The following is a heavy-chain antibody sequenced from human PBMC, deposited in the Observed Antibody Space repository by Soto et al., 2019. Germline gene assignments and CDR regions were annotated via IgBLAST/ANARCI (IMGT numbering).Heavy chain of an antibody. Sequence: QVQLVESGGGVVQPGRSLRLSCAASGFTFRDFAMHWVRQAPGKGLGWVAVISYDGSNQYFADSVTGRFTISRDDSKKTSYLQMSSLRAEDTAMYYCAKALGELSPESFDHWGQGVLVTVSS. CDR2: ISYDGSNQ. CDR3: AKALGELSPESFDH. D-gene: IGHD3-16*02. V-gene: IGHV3-30*18. J-gene: IGHJ4*02. CDR1: GFTFRDFA.